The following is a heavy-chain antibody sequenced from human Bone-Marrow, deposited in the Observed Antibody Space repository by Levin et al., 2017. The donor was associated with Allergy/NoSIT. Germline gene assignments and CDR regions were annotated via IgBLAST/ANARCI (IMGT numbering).Heavy chain of an antibody. CDR2: MNPNSGNT. J-gene: IGHJ4*02. V-gene: IGHV1-8*01. CDR3: AVRRKRDGYNPGIDY. CDR1: GYTFTSYD. Sequence: VASVKVSCKASGYTFTSYDINWVRQATGQGLEWMGWMNPNSGNTGFAQKFQGRVTMTRNTSISTAYMELSSLRSEDTAVYYCAVRRKRDGYNPGIDYWGQGTLVTVSS. D-gene: IGHD5-24*01.